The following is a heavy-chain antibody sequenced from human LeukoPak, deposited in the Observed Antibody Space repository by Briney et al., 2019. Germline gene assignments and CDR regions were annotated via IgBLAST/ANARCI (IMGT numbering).Heavy chain of an antibody. V-gene: IGHV1-69*13. J-gene: IGHJ4*02. CDR1: GGTFSSYA. Sequence: SVNVSCEASGGTFSSYAISWVRQAPGQGLEWMGGIIPIFGTANYAQKFQGRVTITADESTSTAYMELSSLRSEDTAVYYCARVFSGSYITGFDYWGQGTLVTVSS. D-gene: IGHD3-10*02. CDR3: ARVFSGSYITGFDY. CDR2: IIPIFGTA.